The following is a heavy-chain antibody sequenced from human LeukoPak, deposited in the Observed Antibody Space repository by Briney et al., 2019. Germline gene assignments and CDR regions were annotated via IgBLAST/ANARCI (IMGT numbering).Heavy chain of an antibody. CDR2: IYYSGST. CDR1: GGSISSYY. V-gene: IGHV4-59*08. CDR3: ARVGATYPHYYMDV. D-gene: IGHD3-16*01. J-gene: IGHJ6*03. Sequence: SETLSLTCTVSGGSISSYYWSWIRQPPGKGLEWIGYIYYSGSTYYNPSLKSRVTISVDTSKNQFSLKLSSVTAADTAVYYCARVGATYPHYYMDVWAKGPRSPSP.